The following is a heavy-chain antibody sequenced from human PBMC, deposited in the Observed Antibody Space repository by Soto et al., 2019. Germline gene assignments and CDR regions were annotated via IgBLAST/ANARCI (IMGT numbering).Heavy chain of an antibody. V-gene: IGHV4-59*01. Sequence: SETLSLTCTVSGGSISSYYWSWIRQPPGKGLEWIGYIYYSGSTNYNPSLKSRVTISVDTSKNQFSLKLSSVTAADTAVYYCARERIAARLPLDWGQGTLVTVSS. CDR2: IYYSGST. D-gene: IGHD6-6*01. J-gene: IGHJ4*02. CDR3: ARERIAARLPLD. CDR1: GGSISSYY.